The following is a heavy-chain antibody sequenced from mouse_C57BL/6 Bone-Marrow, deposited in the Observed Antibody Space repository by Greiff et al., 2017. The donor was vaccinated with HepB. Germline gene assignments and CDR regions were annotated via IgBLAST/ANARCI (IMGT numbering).Heavy chain of an antibody. CDR1: GFNIKDDY. V-gene: IGHV14-4*01. Sequence: VQLQQSGAELVRPGASVKLSCTASGFNIKDDYMHWVKQRPEQGLEWIGWIDTENGDTEYASKFQGKATITADTSSNTAYLQLSSLTSEDTAVYYCTWSYAMDYWGQGTSVTVSS. J-gene: IGHJ4*01. CDR3: TWSYAMDY. CDR2: IDTENGDT.